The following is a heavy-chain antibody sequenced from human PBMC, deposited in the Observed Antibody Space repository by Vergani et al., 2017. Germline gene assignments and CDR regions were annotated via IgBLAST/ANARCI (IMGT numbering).Heavy chain of an antibody. CDR2: IYYSGST. Sequence: QVQLQESGPGLVKPSETLSLTCTVSGGSISSYYWSWIRQPPGKGLEWIGYIYYSGSTNYNPSLKSRVTISVDTSKNQFSLKLSSVTAADTAVYYCARGYGLWSKPYYYYSYMDVWGKGTTVTVSS. J-gene: IGHJ6*03. CDR3: ARGYGLWSKPYYYYSYMDV. CDR1: GGSISSYY. D-gene: IGHD5-18*01. V-gene: IGHV4-59*01.